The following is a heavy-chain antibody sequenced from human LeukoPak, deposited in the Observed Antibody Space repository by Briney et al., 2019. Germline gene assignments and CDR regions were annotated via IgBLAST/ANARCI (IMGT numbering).Heavy chain of an antibody. CDR2: IIPILGIA. J-gene: IGHJ4*02. CDR1: GDTFSSYV. V-gene: IGHV1-69*04. CDR3: ASPPADYYDSRDYFDY. D-gene: IGHD3-22*01. Sequence: SVNVSCKASGDTFSSYVISWVRNARGPGLEWMIKIIPILGIANYAQKFQGRVTITADKSTSTAYMELSSLRSEDTAVYYCASPPADYYDSRDYFDYWGQGTLVTVSS.